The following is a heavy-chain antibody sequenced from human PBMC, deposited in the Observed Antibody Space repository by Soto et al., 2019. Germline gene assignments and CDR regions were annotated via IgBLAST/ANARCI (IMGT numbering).Heavy chain of an antibody. D-gene: IGHD4-17*01. Sequence: PSETLSLTCTVSGGSISSYCWSWIRQPPGKGLEWIGYIYYSGSTNYNPSLKSRVTISVDTSKNQFSLKLSSVTAADTAVYYCARHKYGDSYYFDYWGQGTLVTVSS. J-gene: IGHJ4*02. V-gene: IGHV4-59*08. CDR1: GGSISSYC. CDR2: IYYSGST. CDR3: ARHKYGDSYYFDY.